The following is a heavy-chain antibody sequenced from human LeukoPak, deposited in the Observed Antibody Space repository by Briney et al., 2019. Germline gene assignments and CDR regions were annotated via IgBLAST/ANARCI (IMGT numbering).Heavy chain of an antibody. J-gene: IGHJ4*02. Sequence: SETLSLTCTVSGGSISSSSYYWGWIRQPPGKGLEWIGSIYYSGSTYYNPSLKSRVTISVDTSKNQFSLKLSSVTAADTAVYYYATSKQLVRLGYWGQGTLVTVSS. V-gene: IGHV4-39*01. CDR3: ATSKQLVRLGY. D-gene: IGHD6-6*01. CDR1: GGSISSSSYY. CDR2: IYYSGST.